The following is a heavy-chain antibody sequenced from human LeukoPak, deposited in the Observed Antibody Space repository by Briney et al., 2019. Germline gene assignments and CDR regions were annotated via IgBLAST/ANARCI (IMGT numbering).Heavy chain of an antibody. CDR2: ISSGGSNT. D-gene: IGHD1-26*01. J-gene: IGHJ4*02. Sequence: PGGSLRLSCAASGFLFRTFAMHWVRKAPGEGLEYVSAISSGGSNTYYADAVKGRFTISRDNSKNTLYLQMGCLRAEDCAVFFCTGGGGGPTSVSGYWGQGTLVTVSS. CDR3: TGGGGGPTSVSGY. V-gene: IGHV3-64*02. CDR1: GFLFRTFA.